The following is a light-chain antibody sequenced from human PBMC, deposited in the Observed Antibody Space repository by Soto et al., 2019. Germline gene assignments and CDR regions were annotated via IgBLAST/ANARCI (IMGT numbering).Light chain of an antibody. J-gene: IGKJ2*01. CDR1: QSISNW. CDR3: QQYTSYYT. Sequence: DIQMTQSPSTLSASVGDRVTITCRASQSISNWLAWYQQKPGKAPKLLIYKASTLQSGVPSRFSGSGSGADCTLTIISLQPDVFGTYYCQQYTSYYTFGQGTKLDIK. CDR2: KAS. V-gene: IGKV1-5*03.